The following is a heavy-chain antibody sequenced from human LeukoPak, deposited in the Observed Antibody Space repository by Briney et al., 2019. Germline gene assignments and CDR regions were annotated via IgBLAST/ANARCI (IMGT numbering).Heavy chain of an antibody. CDR1: GGSISNHY. Sequence: SETLSLTCTVSGGSISNHYWSWIRQPPGRALEWIGYNYYSGTTNSNPSLKGRVTISVDKSKNQFSLNLSSVTPADTAVYYCARYTTVAAFDYWGQGTLVTVSS. CDR2: NYYSGTT. J-gene: IGHJ4*02. D-gene: IGHD6-19*01. V-gene: IGHV4-59*11. CDR3: ARYTTVAAFDY.